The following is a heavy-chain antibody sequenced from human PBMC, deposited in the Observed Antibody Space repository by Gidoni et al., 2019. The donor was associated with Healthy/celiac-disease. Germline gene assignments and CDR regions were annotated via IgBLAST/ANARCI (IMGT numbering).Heavy chain of an antibody. Sequence: EVQLVESGGGLVKPGGSLRLSCAASGFTFSSYSMNLVRQAPGKGLEWVSSISSSSSYIYYADSVKGRFTISRDNAKNSLYLQMNSLRAEDTAVYYCAREMPYYDFWSGYFALRYFDYWGQGTLVTVSS. CDR2: ISSSSSYI. J-gene: IGHJ4*02. D-gene: IGHD3-3*01. CDR3: AREMPYYDFWSGYFALRYFDY. CDR1: GFTFSSYS. V-gene: IGHV3-21*01.